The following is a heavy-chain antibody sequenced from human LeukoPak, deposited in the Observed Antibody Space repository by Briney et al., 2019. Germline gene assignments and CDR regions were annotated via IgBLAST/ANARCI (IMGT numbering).Heavy chain of an antibody. CDR3: ARARYCSSTSCYRLLDY. CDR1: GFTFSNYW. D-gene: IGHD2-2*01. Sequence: GGSLRLSCAVSGFTFSNYWMSWLRQAPGKGLEWVANIKPDGSKEYYVDSVKGRFTISRDNAKNSLYLQMNSLRAEDTAVYYCARARYCSSTSCYRLLDYWGQGTLVTVSS. J-gene: IGHJ4*02. V-gene: IGHV3-7*01. CDR2: IKPDGSKE.